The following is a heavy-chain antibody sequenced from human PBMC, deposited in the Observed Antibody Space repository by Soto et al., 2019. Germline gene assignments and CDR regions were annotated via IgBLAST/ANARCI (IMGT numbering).Heavy chain of an antibody. CDR3: ARGEKFYDSSGYYLGLVVYYYGMDV. V-gene: IGHV1-69*13. J-gene: IGHJ6*02. CDR1: GGTFSSYA. Sequence: ASVKVSCKASGGTFSSYAISWVRQAPGQGLEWMGGIIPIFGTANYAQKFQGRVTITADESTSTAYMELSSLRSEDTAVYYCARGEKFYDSSGYYLGLVVYYYGMDVWGQGTTVTVSS. D-gene: IGHD3-22*01. CDR2: IIPIFGTA.